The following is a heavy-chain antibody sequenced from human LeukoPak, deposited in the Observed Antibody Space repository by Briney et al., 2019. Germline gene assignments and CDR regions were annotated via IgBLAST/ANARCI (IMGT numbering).Heavy chain of an antibody. V-gene: IGHV7-4-1*02. CDR2: INTNTGNP. J-gene: IGHJ6*03. CDR1: GYTFISYA. D-gene: IGHD2-21*02. Sequence: ASVKVSCKASGYTFISYAMNWVRQAPGQGLEWMGWINTNTGNPTYAQGFTGRFVFSLDTSVSTAYLQISSLKAEDTAVYYCARDGGDYAAAIYYYYYMDVWGKGTTVTVSS. CDR3: ARDGGDYAAAIYYYYYMDV.